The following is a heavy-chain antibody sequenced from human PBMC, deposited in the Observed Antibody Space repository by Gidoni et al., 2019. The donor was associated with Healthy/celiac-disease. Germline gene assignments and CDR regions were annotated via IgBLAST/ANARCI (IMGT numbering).Heavy chain of an antibody. CDR2: IIPIFGTA. V-gene: IGHV1-69*01. CDR1: GGTFSSYA. D-gene: IGHD1-26*01. CDR3: ARDANSGLLRRYYYYYMDV. Sequence: QVQLVQSGAEVKKPGSSVKVSCQASGGTFSSYAISWVRQAPGQGLDWMGGIIPIFGTANYAQKFQGRVTITADESTSTAYMELSSLRSEDTAVYYCARDANSGLLRRYYYYYMDVWGKGTTVTVSS. J-gene: IGHJ6*03.